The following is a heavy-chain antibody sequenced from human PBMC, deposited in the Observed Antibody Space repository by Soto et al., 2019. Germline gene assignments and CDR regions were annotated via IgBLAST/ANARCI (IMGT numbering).Heavy chain of an antibody. D-gene: IGHD1-26*01. Sequence: QVRLVQSGAEVKKPGSSVKVSCKASGYTFSSYTINWVRQAPGQGLELMGGIIPVFNSATYAQKFQGRVTITADEATSTAYLELRCLRSEDTAVYYCARIGDGSQRPFDYWGQGTLVTVSS. V-gene: IGHV1-69*01. J-gene: IGHJ4*02. CDR2: IIPVFNSA. CDR3: ARIGDGSQRPFDY. CDR1: GYTFSSYT.